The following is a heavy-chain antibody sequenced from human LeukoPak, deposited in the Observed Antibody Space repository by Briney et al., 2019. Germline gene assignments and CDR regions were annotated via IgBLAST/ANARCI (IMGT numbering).Heavy chain of an antibody. D-gene: IGHD4-23*01. Sequence: SVKVSCKASGGTFSSYAISWVRQAPGQGLEWMGGIIPIFGAANYAQKFQGRVTITADKSTSTAYMELSSLRSEDTAVYYCARDNSVEDTAWWFDPWGQGTLVTVSS. CDR3: ARDNSVEDTAWWFDP. J-gene: IGHJ5*02. CDR1: GGTFSSYA. CDR2: IIPIFGAA. V-gene: IGHV1-69*06.